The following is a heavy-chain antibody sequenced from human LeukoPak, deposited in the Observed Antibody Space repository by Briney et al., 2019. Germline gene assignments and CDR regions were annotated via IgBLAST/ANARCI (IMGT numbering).Heavy chain of an antibody. J-gene: IGHJ5*02. V-gene: IGHV3-23*01. CDR2: ISGSGGST. CDR1: GFTFSSYA. CDR3: AKDWSVRWELPSLDIDP. Sequence: PGGSLRLSCAASGFTFSSYAMSWVRQAPGKGLEWVSAISGSGGSTYYADSVKGRFTISRDNSKNTLYLQMNSLRAEDTAVYYCAKDWSVRWELPSLDIDPWGQGTLVTVSS. D-gene: IGHD1-26*01.